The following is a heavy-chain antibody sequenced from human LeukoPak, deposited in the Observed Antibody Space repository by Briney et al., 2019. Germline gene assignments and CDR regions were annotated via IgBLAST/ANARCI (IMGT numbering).Heavy chain of an antibody. J-gene: IGHJ4*02. CDR3: AKDSGLRFLEWYFDY. D-gene: IGHD3-3*01. CDR1: GFTFSSYG. Sequence: PGRSLRLSCAASGFTFSSYGMHWVRQAPGKGLEWVAVISYDGSNKYYADSVKGRFTISRDNSKNTLYLQMNSLRAEDTAVYYCAKDSGLRFLEWYFDYWGQGTLVTVSS. CDR2: ISYDGSNK. V-gene: IGHV3-30*18.